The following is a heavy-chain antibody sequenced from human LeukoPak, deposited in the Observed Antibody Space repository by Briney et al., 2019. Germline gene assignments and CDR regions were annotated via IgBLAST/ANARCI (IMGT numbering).Heavy chain of an antibody. CDR2: IYTRGST. D-gene: IGHD4-17*01. CDR3: ASSLRPYYFAY. J-gene: IGHJ4*02. CDR1: GGSISSYD. Sequence: SETLSLTCTVSGGSISSYDWSWIRQPAGKGLEWIGRIYTRGSTNYNPSLKSRVTISVDTSKNQFSLKLSSVTAADTAVYYCASSLRPYYFAYWGQGTLVTVSS. V-gene: IGHV4-4*07.